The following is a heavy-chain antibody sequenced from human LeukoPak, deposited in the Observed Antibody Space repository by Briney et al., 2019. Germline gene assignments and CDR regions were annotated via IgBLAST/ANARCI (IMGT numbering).Heavy chain of an antibody. J-gene: IGHJ4*02. CDR3: ARGPPQLLWFGELLSVYFDY. CDR2: IYYSGST. CDR1: GGSISSGDYY. D-gene: IGHD3-10*01. V-gene: IGHV4-30-4*08. Sequence: SETLSLTCTVSGGSISSGDYYWSWIRQPPGKGLEWIGYIYYSGSTYYNPSLKSRVTISVDTSKNQFSLKLSSVTAADTAVYYCARGPPQLLWFGELLSVYFDYWGQGTLVTVSS.